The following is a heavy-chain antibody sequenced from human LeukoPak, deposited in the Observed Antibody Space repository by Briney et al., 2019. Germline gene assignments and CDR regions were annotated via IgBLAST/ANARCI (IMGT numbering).Heavy chain of an antibody. CDR3: AKHSSDYYGPFDY. CDR2: IYTSGST. V-gene: IGHV4-4*07. Sequence: SSETLSLTCTVSGGSISSYYWSWIWQPAGKGLEWIGRIYTSGSTNYNPSLKSRVTMSVDTSKNQFSLKLSSVTAADTAVYFCAKHSSDYYGPFDYWGQGTLVTVSS. CDR1: GGSISSYY. D-gene: IGHD6-19*01. J-gene: IGHJ4*02.